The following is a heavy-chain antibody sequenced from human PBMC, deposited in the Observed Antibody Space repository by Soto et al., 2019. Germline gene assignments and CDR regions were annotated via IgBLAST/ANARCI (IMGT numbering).Heavy chain of an antibody. D-gene: IGHD2-15*01. CDR3: ARGFRVVGAYGAGAFFDY. J-gene: IGHJ4*02. CDR1: GLTVSSNY. CDR2: IYSGTNT. Sequence: EVQLVDSGGDLVQHGGSLRLSCAASGLTVSSNYMGWVRQAPGKGLEWVSVIYSGTNTHYADSVRGRFTISRDNSKNTLYLQMNSLRAEDTAVYYCARGFRVVGAYGAGAFFDYWAQGTLVTVSS. V-gene: IGHV3-66*01.